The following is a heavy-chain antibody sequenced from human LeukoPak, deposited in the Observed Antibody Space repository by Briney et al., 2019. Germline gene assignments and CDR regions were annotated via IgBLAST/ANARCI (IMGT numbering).Heavy chain of an antibody. CDR2: MNPNSGNT. Sequence: ASVTVSCKASGYTFTIYDINWVRQATGQGLEWMGWMNPNSGNTGYAQKFQGRVTMTRNTSISTAYMELSSLRSEDTAVYYCARGPPVYYYDSSGYYPFDYWGQGTLVTVSS. D-gene: IGHD3-22*01. CDR1: GYTFTIYD. CDR3: ARGPPVYYYDSSGYYPFDY. J-gene: IGHJ4*02. V-gene: IGHV1-8*01.